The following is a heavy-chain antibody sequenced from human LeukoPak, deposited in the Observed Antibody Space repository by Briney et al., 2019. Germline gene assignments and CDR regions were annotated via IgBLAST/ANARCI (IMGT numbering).Heavy chain of an antibody. Sequence: SETLSLTCAVYGGSFSGYYWSWIRQPPGKGLEWIGEINHSGSTNYNPSLKSRVTISVDTSKNQFSLKLSSVTAADTAVYYCARHKIYPRHAFIVGATSGPNNWFDPWGQGTLVTVSS. D-gene: IGHD1-26*01. CDR2: INHSGST. CDR1: GGSFSGYY. J-gene: IGHJ5*02. CDR3: ARHKIYPRHAFIVGATSGPNNWFDP. V-gene: IGHV4-34*01.